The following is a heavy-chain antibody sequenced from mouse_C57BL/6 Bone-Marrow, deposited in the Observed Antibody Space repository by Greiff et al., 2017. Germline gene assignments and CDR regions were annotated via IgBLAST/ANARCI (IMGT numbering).Heavy chain of an antibody. CDR1: GYTFTDYY. V-gene: IGHV1-26*01. CDR3: ARSQTYAMDY. Sequence: EVQLQQSGPELVKPGASVKLSCKASGYTFTDYYMNWVKQSPGKSLEWIGDINPNNGGTSYNQKFKGKATLTVDKSSSTAYMELRSLTSEDSAVYYGARSQTYAMDYWGQGTSVTVSS. CDR2: INPNNGGT. J-gene: IGHJ4*01.